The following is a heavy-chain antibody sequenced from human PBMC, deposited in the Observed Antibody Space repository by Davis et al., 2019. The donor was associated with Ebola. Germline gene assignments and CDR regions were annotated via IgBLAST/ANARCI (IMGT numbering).Heavy chain of an antibody. CDR2: VSHSEREK. V-gene: IGHV3-30*04. Sequence: PGGSLRLSCAVSGFTFSDHYMSWVRQAPGKGLEWVAVVSHSEREKFYADSVKGRFTISRDNSENTLYLQMNSLTADDTAVYYCARAVFHEVLDYWGQGTPVTVSS. CDR1: GFTFSDHY. D-gene: IGHD3-3*01. CDR3: ARAVFHEVLDY. J-gene: IGHJ4*02.